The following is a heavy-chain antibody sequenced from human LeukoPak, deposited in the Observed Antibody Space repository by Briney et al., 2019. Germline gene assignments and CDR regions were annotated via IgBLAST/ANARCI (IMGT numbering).Heavy chain of an antibody. CDR2: ITYSGST. J-gene: IGHJ4*02. V-gene: IGHV4-59*01. D-gene: IGHD6-19*01. CDR3: ARDRGSSGNNYYFDY. Sequence: PSETLSLTCTVSGGPISSYYWSWIRQPPGKGLEWIGYITYSGSTNYNPSLESRVTISLDTSKNRFCLKLTSVTAAGTAVYYCARDRGSSGNNYYFDYWGQGTLVTASS. CDR1: GGPISSYY.